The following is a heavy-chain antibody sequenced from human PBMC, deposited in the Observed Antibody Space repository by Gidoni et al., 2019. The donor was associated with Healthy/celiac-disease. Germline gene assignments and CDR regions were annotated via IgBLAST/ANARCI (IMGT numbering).Heavy chain of an antibody. D-gene: IGHD3-10*01. V-gene: IGHV4-39*01. J-gene: IGHJ5*02. CDR2: IYYSGST. CDR3: ARRLLWFGELPSNWFDP. CDR1: GGSISSSSYY. Sequence: QLQLQESGPGLVKPSETLSLTCTVSGGSISSSSYYWGWIRQPPGKGLEWIGSIYYSGSTYYNPSLKSRVTISVDTSKNQFSLKLSSVTAADTAVYYCARRLLWFGELPSNWFDPWGQGTLVTVSS.